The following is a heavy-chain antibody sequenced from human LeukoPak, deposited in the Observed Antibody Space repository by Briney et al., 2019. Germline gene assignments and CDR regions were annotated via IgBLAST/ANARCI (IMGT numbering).Heavy chain of an antibody. CDR1: GGTFGSYA. CDR3: ARDATYQLLYAYY. CDR2: IIPIFVTA. D-gene: IGHD2-2*02. J-gene: IGHJ4*02. V-gene: IGHV1-69*13. Sequence: SVKVSCKASGGTFGSYAISWVRQAPGQGLEWMGGIIPIFVTANYAQKCQGRVTITADESTSTAYMGLSSLRSEDTAVYYCARDATYQLLYAYYWGQGTLVTVSS.